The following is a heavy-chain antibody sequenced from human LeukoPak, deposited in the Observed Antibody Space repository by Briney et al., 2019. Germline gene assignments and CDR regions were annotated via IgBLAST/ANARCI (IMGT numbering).Heavy chain of an antibody. Sequence: ASVKVSCKASGYTFTGYYMHWVRQAPGQGLEWMGWINPNSGGTNYAQKSQGRVTMTRDTSISTAYMELSRLRSDDTAVYFCASVRDGLRLSTPFDYWGQGTLVTVSS. D-gene: IGHD5-12*01. J-gene: IGHJ4*02. CDR1: GYTFTGYY. V-gene: IGHV1-2*02. CDR2: INPNSGGT. CDR3: ASVRDGLRLSTPFDY.